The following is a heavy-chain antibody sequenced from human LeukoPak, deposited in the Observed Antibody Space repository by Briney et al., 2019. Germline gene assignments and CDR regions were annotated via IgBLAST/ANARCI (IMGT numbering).Heavy chain of an antibody. CDR1: GFTYRTYE. CDR2: ISSSGVTT. Sequence: GGSLTLSCAASGFTYRTYEMNWVRQAPGQGLEWLSCISSSGVTTYYADSVKGRFTISRDNAKNSLYLQMNSLRAEDTAVYYCARGFRVNPPFDYWGQGTLVTVSS. CDR3: ARGFRVNPPFDY. J-gene: IGHJ4*02. V-gene: IGHV3-48*03. D-gene: IGHD3-22*01.